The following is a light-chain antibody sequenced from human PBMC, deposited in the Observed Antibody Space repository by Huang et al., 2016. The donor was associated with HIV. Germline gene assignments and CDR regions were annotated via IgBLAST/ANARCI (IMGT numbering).Light chain of an antibody. J-gene: IGKJ4*01. CDR2: DTS. CDR1: QSVRSY. Sequence: EIVLTQSPATLSLSPGERATLSCRASQSVRSYLAWYQQKPGQAPRLLIYDTSIRATGIPGRSSGSASGTDFTLTIDSLEPEDFAVYYCQQRSNWPLTFGGGTKVEIK. CDR3: QQRSNWPLT. V-gene: IGKV3-11*01.